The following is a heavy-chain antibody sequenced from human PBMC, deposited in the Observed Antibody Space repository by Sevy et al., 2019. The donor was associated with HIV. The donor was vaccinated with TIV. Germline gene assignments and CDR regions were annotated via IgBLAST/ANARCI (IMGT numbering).Heavy chain of an antibody. CDR3: ARGYSSSPSASMEV. CDR1: GYSISSGYY. V-gene: IGHV4-38-2*01. Sequence: SETLSLTCAVSGYSISSGYYWGWIRQPPGKGLEWIGSMYRSGNTYYNPSLKSRVTISVDTSKNQFSLKLRYVTAADTAVYYCARGYSSSPSASMEVWVKGTTVTVSS. D-gene: IGHD6-13*01. J-gene: IGHJ6*04. CDR2: MYRSGNT.